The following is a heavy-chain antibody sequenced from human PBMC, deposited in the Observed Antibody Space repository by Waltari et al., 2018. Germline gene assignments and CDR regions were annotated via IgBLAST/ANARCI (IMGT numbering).Heavy chain of an antibody. J-gene: IGHJ3*02. V-gene: IGHV1-69*08. D-gene: IGHD6-13*01. Sequence: QVQLVQSGAEVKKPGSSVTVSCKASGGTFRSYTISWLRQAPGQGLERMGRIIPILGIANYAQKFQGRVTITADKSTSTAYMELSSLRSEDTAVYYCARDRVIAAADDAFDIWGQGTMVTVSS. CDR2: IIPILGIA. CDR3: ARDRVIAAADDAFDI. CDR1: GGTFRSYT.